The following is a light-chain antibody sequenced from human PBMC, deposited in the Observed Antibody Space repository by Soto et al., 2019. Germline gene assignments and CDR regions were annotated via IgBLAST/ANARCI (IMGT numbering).Light chain of an antibody. CDR3: CSYAGSYTWV. J-gene: IGLJ1*01. V-gene: IGLV2-14*01. Sequence: QSALTQPASVSGSPGQSITISCTGTSSDVGGYNYVSWYQQHPGKAPKLMIYDVSNRPSGVSNRFSGSKSGNTASLTISGLQAEDEAGYYCCSYAGSYTWVFGTGTKLTVL. CDR1: SSDVGGYNY. CDR2: DVS.